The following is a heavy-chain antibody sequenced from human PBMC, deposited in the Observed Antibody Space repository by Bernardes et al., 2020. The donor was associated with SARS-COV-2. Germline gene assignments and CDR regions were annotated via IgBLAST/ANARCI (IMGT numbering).Heavy chain of an antibody. CDR2: ISASGTYT. J-gene: IGHJ6*02. CDR1: GFSFSMYA. D-gene: IGHD3-9*01. Sequence: GGSLRLSCAASGFSFSMYAMSWVRQAPGKGLEWVSTISASGTYTYYAESVRGRFTISRDNSGDRLYLRMNGLRAEDAAIYRCARDSQAWLSSNDYYYGMDVWGQGTTATVSS. CDR3: ARDSQAWLSSNDYYYGMDV. V-gene: IGHV3-23*01.